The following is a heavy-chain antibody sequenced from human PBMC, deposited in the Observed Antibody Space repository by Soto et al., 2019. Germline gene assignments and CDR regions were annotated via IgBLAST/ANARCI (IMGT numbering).Heavy chain of an antibody. V-gene: IGHV6-1*01. Sequence: SQTLSLTCAISGDSVSSNSAAWNWIRQSPSRGLEWLGRTYYRSKWYNDYAVSVKSRITINPDTSKNQFSLQLNSVTPEDTAVYYCARDPIVVVPAAILDYYYYYGIAEWGQGTTVTV. CDR1: GDSVSSNSAA. D-gene: IGHD2-2*02. J-gene: IGHJ6*02. CDR3: ARDPIVVVPAAILDYYYYYGIAE. CDR2: TYYRSKWYN.